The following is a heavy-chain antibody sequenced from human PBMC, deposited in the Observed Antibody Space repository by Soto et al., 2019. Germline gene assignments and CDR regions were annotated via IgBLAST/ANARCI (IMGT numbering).Heavy chain of an antibody. J-gene: IGHJ4*02. V-gene: IGHV3-30-3*01. CDR1: GFTFSSYA. CDR2: ISYDGSNK. CDR3: ARESLPYSSGWYYFDY. D-gene: IGHD6-19*01. Sequence: GGSLRLSCAASGFTFSSYAMHWVRQAPGKGLEWVAVISYDGSNKYYADSVKGRFTISRDNSKNTPYLQMNSLRAEDTAVYYCARESLPYSSGWYYFDYWGQGTLVTVSS.